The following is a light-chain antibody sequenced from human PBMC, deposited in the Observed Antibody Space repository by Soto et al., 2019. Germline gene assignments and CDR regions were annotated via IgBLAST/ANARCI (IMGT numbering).Light chain of an antibody. Sequence: EIVMTQSPATLSVSPGERATLSCRASQSVSSNLAWYQQKPGQAPRLLIYGASTRATGIPARFSGSGSGTEFTLTISSLQSEDFAVYYCQKYNSAPFTFGPGTTVDIK. CDR1: QSVSSN. V-gene: IGKV3-15*01. J-gene: IGKJ3*01. CDR3: QKYNSAPFT. CDR2: GAS.